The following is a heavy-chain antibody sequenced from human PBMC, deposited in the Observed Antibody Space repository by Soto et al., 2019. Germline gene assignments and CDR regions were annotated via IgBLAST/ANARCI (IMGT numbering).Heavy chain of an antibody. CDR3: ARKDSGYAEYRDV. J-gene: IGHJ6*03. D-gene: IGHD5-12*01. Sequence: QVQLQESGPGLVKPSQTLSLPCTVCGGSISRGGYYWSWIRQPPGMGLEWIGYIYDSGGTYYNPSLKSRVTKSLDTPEYQFSPRLCSVTAADTAVYSCARKDSGYAEYRDVWCKGTTVTVSS. CDR1: GGSISRGGYY. CDR2: IYDSGGT. V-gene: IGHV4-31*03.